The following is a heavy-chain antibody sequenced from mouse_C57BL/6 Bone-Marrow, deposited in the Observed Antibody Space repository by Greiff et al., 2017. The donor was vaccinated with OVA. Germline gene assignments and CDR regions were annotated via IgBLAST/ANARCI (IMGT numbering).Heavy chain of an antibody. CDR1: GYTFTDYY. V-gene: IGHV1-19*01. Sequence: EVQLQQSGPVLVKPGASVKMSCKASGYTFTDYYMNWVKQSHGKSLEWIGVINPYNGGTSYNQKFKGKATLTVVKSSSTAYRELNSLTSEDSAVYYCESWVYYYAMDYWGKGTSVTVSS. J-gene: IGHJ4*01. CDR2: INPYNGGT. CDR3: ESWVYYYAMDY. D-gene: IGHD4-1*01.